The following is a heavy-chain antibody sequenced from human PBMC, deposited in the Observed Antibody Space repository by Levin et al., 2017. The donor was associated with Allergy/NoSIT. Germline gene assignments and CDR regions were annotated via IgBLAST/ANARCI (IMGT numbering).Heavy chain of an antibody. CDR2: IRNKAHGGTT. CDR3: ARGGPPNYDYNWGSYRDAYFDY. J-gene: IGHJ4*02. D-gene: IGHD3-16*02. V-gene: IGHV3-49*04. CDR1: GFTFGDYA. Sequence: GESLKISCTGSGFTFGDYAMSWVRQAPGKGLEWVGFIRNKAHGGTTEYAASVQGRLTISRDDSKSIAYLQMNSLKTEDTAVYFCARGGPPNYDYNWGSYRDAYFDYWGQGTLVTVSS.